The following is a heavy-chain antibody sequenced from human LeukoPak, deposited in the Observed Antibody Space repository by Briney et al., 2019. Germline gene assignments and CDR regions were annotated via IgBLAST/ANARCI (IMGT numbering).Heavy chain of an antibody. V-gene: IGHV1-18*01. CDR2: ISAYNGNT. D-gene: IGHD6-13*01. J-gene: IGHJ4*02. CDR1: GYTFTSYG. Sequence: ASVKVSCKASGYTFTSYGISWVRQAPGQGLEWMGWISAYNGNTNYAQKLQGRVTITTDESTSTAYMELSSLRSEDTAVDYCARGGSSSNFDYWGQGTLVTVSS. CDR3: ARGGSSSNFDY.